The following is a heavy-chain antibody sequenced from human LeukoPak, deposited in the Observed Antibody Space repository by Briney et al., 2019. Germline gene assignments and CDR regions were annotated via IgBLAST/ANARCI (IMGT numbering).Heavy chain of an antibody. V-gene: IGHV3-21*01. CDR2: ISSSSSYI. J-gene: IGHJ3*02. Sequence: PGGSLRLSCAASGFTFSRYSMNWVRQAPGKGLEWVSSISSSSSYIYYADSVKGRFTISRDNARNSLYLQMNSLRAEDTAVYYCAREGLTHDAFDIWGQGTMVTVSS. CDR1: GFTFSRYS. D-gene: IGHD4/OR15-4a*01. CDR3: AREGLTHDAFDI.